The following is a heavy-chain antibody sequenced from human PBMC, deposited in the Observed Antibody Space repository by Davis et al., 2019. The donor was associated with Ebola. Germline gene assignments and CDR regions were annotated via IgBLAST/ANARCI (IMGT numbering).Heavy chain of an antibody. Sequence: GSLRLSCAVYGGSFSGYYWSWIRQPPGKGLEWIGNIYYTGSTNYNPSLRGRVTMSVDTSQNQFSLKLSSVTAADTAVYYCARSLYSSLSHAAYWGQGALVTVSS. J-gene: IGHJ4*02. CDR2: IYYTGST. CDR1: GGSFSGYY. V-gene: IGHV4-59*01. CDR3: ARSLYSSLSHAAY. D-gene: IGHD6-19*01.